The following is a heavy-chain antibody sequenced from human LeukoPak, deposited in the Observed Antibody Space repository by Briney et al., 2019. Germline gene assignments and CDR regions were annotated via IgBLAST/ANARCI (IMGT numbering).Heavy chain of an antibody. CDR1: GGSISSYY. CDR2: IYYSGST. Sequence: PSETLSLTCTVSGGSISSYYWSWIRQPPGKGLEWIGYIYYSGSTNYNPSLKSRVTISVDTSKNQFSLKLSSVTAADTAVYYCARVRGYSGYDYGYIDYWGQGTLVTVSS. V-gene: IGHV4-59*01. D-gene: IGHD5-12*01. J-gene: IGHJ4*02. CDR3: ARVRGYSGYDYGYIDY.